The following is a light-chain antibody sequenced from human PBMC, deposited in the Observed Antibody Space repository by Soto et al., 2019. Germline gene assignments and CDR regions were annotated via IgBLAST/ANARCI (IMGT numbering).Light chain of an antibody. V-gene: IGKV3-20*01. CDR2: GAS. CDR3: QHYGSPLT. CDR1: QSVSSSY. Sequence: IVLSKSPGTLSLSPGERATLSCRASQSVSSSYLSWYQQKPGRAPRLLIDGASSRATGIPDRFSGSVSGTDFTLTISMLEPDDFAVYYCQHYGSPLTFGGGTIVDIK. J-gene: IGKJ4*01.